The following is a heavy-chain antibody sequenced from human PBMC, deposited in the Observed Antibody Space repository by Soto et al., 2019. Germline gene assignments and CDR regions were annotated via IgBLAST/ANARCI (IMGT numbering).Heavy chain of an antibody. D-gene: IGHD3-10*01. CDR2: ISGSGGST. CDR1: GFTFSSYA. V-gene: IGHV3-23*01. J-gene: IGHJ4*02. CDR3: AKASGWFGEFDY. Sequence: EVQLLESGGGLVQPGGSLRLSCAASGFTFSSYAMSWVRQTPGKGLEWVSAISGSGGSTYYADSVKGRFTISRDNSKNTLYLQMNSLRAEDTAVYYCAKASGWFGEFDYWGQGTLVTVSS.